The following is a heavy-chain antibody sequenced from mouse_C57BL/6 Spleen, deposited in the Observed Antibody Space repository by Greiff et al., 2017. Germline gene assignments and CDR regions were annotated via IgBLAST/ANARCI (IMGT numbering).Heavy chain of an antibody. D-gene: IGHD2-14*01. CDR2: INPSTGGT. V-gene: IGHV1-42*01. CDR3: ARYWYGRWLFDY. J-gene: IGHJ2*01. Sequence: VQLQQSGPELVKPGASVKISCKASGYSFTGYYMNWVKQSPEKSLEWIGEINPSTGGTTYNQKFKAKATLTVDKSSSTAYMQLKSLTSEDAAVYYGARYWYGRWLFDYWGQGTTLTVSS. CDR1: GYSFTGYY.